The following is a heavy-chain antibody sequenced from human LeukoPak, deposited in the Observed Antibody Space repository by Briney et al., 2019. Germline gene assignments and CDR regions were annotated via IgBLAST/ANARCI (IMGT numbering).Heavy chain of an antibody. Sequence: GGTLRLSCAASGFTFSSYGVSWVRQAPGKGLEWVSAISGSGGSTYYADSVKGRFTISRDNSKNTLYLQMNSLRAEDTAVYYCAKWGYSSGWYYFDYWGQGTLVTVSS. V-gene: IGHV3-23*01. J-gene: IGHJ4*02. D-gene: IGHD6-19*01. CDR2: ISGSGGST. CDR1: GFTFSSYG. CDR3: AKWGYSSGWYYFDY.